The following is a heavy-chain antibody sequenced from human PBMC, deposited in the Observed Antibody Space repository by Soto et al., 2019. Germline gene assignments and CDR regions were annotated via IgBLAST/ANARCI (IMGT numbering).Heavy chain of an antibody. CDR3: ARGHFDSRGYSNALDY. J-gene: IGHJ4*02. Sequence: SETLSLTCTVSGGSINDYYWSWIRQPPGRGLEWIGYIYNGGTTNYNPSLKSRVTISVDTSKNHVSLKLTSVNVADTAVYYRARGHFDSRGYSNALDYWGQGIQVTVSS. V-gene: IGHV4-59*12. CDR2: IYNGGTT. D-gene: IGHD3-22*01. CDR1: GGSINDYY.